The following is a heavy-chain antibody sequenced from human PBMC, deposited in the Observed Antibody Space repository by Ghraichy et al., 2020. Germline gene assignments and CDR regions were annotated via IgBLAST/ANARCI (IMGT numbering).Heavy chain of an antibody. J-gene: IGHJ4*02. CDR1: GFTFSSYS. CDR3: ARDGVSVAGTYYFDY. CDR2: ISSSSSTI. V-gene: IGHV3-48*02. D-gene: IGHD6-19*01. Sequence: GGSLRLSCAASGFTFSSYSMNWVRQAPGKGLEWVSYISSSSSTIYYADSVKGRFTISRDNAKNSLYLQMNSLRDEDTAVYYCARDGVSVAGTYYFDYWGQGTLVTVSS.